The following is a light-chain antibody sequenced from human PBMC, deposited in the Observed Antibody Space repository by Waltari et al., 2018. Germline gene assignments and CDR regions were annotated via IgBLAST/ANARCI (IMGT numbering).Light chain of an antibody. CDR1: TSDLGPPNH. Sequence: QSTLSPPASVSRSPGPPITIPRPGTTSDLGPPNHLPRYHQHPGKAPKLIIYDVYKRPSGASNRFSGSKSGNTASLTISGLQAEDEADYYCSSYTSSTSYVFGTGTKVTVL. J-gene: IGLJ1*01. CDR2: DVY. V-gene: IGLV2-14*03. CDR3: SSYTSSTSYV.